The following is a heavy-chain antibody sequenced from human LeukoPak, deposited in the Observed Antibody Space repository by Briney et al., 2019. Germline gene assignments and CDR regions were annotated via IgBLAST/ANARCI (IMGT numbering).Heavy chain of an antibody. CDR2: INPNSGGT. CDR1: GYTFTGYY. CDR3: ASIGYCSSTSCLGYYYYYMDV. D-gene: IGHD2-2*01. J-gene: IGHJ6*03. V-gene: IGHV1-2*02. Sequence: ASVKVSCKASGYTFTGYYMHWVRQAPGQGLEWMGWINPNSGGTNYAQKFQGRVTMTRDTSISTAYMELSRLRSDDTAVYYCASIGYCSSTSCLGYYYYYMDVWGKGTTVTISS.